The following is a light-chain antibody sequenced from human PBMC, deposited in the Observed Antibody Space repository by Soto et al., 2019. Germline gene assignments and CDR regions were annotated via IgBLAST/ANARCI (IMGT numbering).Light chain of an antibody. J-gene: IGLJ2*01. Sequence: QSALTQTPSVSGSPGQSVTMSCTGTRYDVGGYNYVSWYQQHPGKAPKVIIYEVDKRPSGVPDRFTGSKSGYTASLTVSGLLAEDEADYFCCSYTVGDKGIFGGGTKLTVL. CDR1: RYDVGGYNY. CDR3: CSYTVGDKGI. V-gene: IGLV2-8*01. CDR2: EVD.